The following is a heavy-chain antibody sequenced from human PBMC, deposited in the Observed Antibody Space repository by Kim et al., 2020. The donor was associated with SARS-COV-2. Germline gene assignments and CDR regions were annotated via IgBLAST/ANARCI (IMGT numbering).Heavy chain of an antibody. CDR1: GFTFSSYG. J-gene: IGHJ6*02. D-gene: IGHD5-12*01. Sequence: GGSLRLSCAASGFTFSSYGMHWVRQAQGKGLEWVAVIWYDGSNKYYADSVKGRFTISRDNSKNTPYLQMNSLRAEDTAVYYCAKDSGGYSGYNLYYNYGMDVWGQGTTVTVSS. V-gene: IGHV3-33*06. CDR3: AKDSGGYSGYNLYYNYGMDV. CDR2: IWYDGSNK.